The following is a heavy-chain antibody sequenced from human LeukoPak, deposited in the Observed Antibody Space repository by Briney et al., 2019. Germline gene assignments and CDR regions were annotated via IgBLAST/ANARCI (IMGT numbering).Heavy chain of an antibody. V-gene: IGHV3-21*01. J-gene: IGHJ6*03. CDR2: ISRSSTYI. CDR3: ARDTYYYYYMDV. Sequence: AGGSLRLSCEASGFTFSSYEMNWVRQAPGKGLEWVSSISRSSTYIYYGDSVKGRFTISRDDATNSLYLQMNSLIAEDTAVYYCARDTYYYYYMDVWGKGTTVTVSS. CDR1: GFTFSSYE.